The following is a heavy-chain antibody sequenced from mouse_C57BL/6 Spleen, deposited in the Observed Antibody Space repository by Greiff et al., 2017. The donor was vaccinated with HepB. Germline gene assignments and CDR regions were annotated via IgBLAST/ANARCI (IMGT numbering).Heavy chain of an antibody. CDR3: ASVYYDYVFAY. Sequence: QVQLKQSGPELVKPGASVKISCKASGYAFSSSWMNWVKQRPGKGLEWIGRIYPGDGDTNYNGKFKGKATLTADKSSSTAYMQLSSLTSEDSAVYFCASVYYDYVFAYWGQGTLVTVSA. CDR1: GYAFSSSW. J-gene: IGHJ3*01. V-gene: IGHV1-82*01. CDR2: IYPGDGDT. D-gene: IGHD2-4*01.